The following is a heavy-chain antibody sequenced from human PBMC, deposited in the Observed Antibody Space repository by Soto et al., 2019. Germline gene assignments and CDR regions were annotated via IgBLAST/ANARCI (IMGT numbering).Heavy chain of an antibody. Sequence: PAGSRRLSCAASGFTFSRYAMSWVRQAPGKGLERVSAISGSGGSTHYADSVKGRFTISRDNSKNTLYLQMNSLRAEDTAVYYCAKGKQLVLIAEAGSFDYWGQGTLVTVSS. CDR1: GFTFSRYA. CDR3: AKGKQLVLIAEAGSFDY. V-gene: IGHV3-23*01. D-gene: IGHD6-13*01. J-gene: IGHJ4*02. CDR2: ISGSGGST.